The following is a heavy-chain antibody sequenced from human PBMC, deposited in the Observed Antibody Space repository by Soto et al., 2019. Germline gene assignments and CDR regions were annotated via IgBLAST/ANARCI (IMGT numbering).Heavy chain of an antibody. J-gene: IGHJ4*02. Sequence: SETLSLTCTVSGGSISSGGYYWSWVRQHPGKGLEWIGYIYYSGSTYYNPSLKSRVTISVDTSKNQFSLKLSSVTAADTAVYYCAREVSGSSSWVDYWGQGTLVTVSS. D-gene: IGHD6-13*01. CDR1: GGSISSGGYY. CDR2: IYYSGST. CDR3: AREVSGSSSWVDY. V-gene: IGHV4-31*03.